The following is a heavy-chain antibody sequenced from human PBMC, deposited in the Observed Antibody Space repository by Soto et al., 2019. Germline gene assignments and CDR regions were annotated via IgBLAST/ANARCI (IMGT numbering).Heavy chain of an antibody. CDR1: GFTLSSYA. J-gene: IGHJ6*02. CDR3: AKAPTGGWTYYSYGMDV. CDR2: ISGSVVST. V-gene: IGHV3-23*01. D-gene: IGHD2-15*01. Sequence: HPGGSLRLSCAASGFTLSSYAMSWVRQAPGKGLEWVSAISGSVVSTYYADSVKGRFTISRDNSRTTVYLQMNSLRAEDTAVYHCAKAPTGGWTYYSYGMDVWGQGTTVTVSS.